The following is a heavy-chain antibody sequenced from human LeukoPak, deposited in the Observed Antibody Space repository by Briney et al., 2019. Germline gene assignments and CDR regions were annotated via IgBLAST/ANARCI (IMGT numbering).Heavy chain of an antibody. CDR2: IKQDGSEE. CDR3: ASELDLPTNWAFDY. V-gene: IGHV3-7*03. Sequence: GGSLRLSCAASGFIFSSYWMHWVRQAPGKGLEWVANIKQDGSEEYYVDSVKGRFTISRDNAKNSLYLQMNSLGAEDTAVYYCASELDLPTNWAFDYWGQGALVTVSS. CDR1: GFIFSSYW. D-gene: IGHD7-27*01. J-gene: IGHJ4*02.